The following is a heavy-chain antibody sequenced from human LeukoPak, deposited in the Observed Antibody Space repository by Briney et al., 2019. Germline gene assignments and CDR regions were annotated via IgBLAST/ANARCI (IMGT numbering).Heavy chain of an antibody. D-gene: IGHD4-17*01. CDR3: ARGIGDYKVWGIPYYYYMDV. CDR1: GYSISSGYY. CDR2: LYHSGST. Sequence: PSETLSLTCSVSGYSISSGYYWGWIRQAPGKGLEWIRNLYHSGSTYYNPSLKSRVTISVDTSKNQFSLKLSSVTAADTAVYYCARGIGDYKVWGIPYYYYMDVWGKGTTVTVSS. J-gene: IGHJ6*03. V-gene: IGHV4-38-2*02.